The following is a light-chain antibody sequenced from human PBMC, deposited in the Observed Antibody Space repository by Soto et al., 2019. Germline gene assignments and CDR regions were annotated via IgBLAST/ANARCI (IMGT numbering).Light chain of an antibody. CDR2: GAS. CDR3: QQYNRWPLT. CDR1: QSVSSSY. J-gene: IGKJ1*01. V-gene: IGKV3-20*01. Sequence: EIVLTQSPGTLSLSPGERATLSCRASQSVSSSYLAWYQQKPGQAPRLLLYGASRRATGIPDRFSGSGSGTEFTLTISSRQSEDFAVYYCQQYNRWPLTFGQGTKVEIE.